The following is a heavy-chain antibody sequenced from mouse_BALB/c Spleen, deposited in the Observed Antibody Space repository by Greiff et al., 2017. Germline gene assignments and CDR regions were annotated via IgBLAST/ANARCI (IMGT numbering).Heavy chain of an antibody. CDR2: ISDGGSYT. J-gene: IGHJ3*01. D-gene: IGHD1-2*01. CDR1: GFTFSDYY. CDR3: AREGLRLRAWFAY. V-gene: IGHV5-4*02. Sequence: EVKLVESGGGLVKPGGSLKLSCAASGFTFSDYYMYWVRQTPEKRLEWVATISDGGSYTYYPDSVKGRFTISRDNAKNNLYLQMSSLKSEDTAMYYCAREGLRLRAWFAYWGQGTLVTVSA.